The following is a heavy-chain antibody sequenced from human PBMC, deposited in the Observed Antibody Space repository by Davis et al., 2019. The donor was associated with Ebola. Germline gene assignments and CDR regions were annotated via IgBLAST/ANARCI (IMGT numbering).Heavy chain of an antibody. V-gene: IGHV4-34*01. Sequence: SETLSLTCAVYGGSFSGYYWSWIRQPPGKGLEWIGEINHSGSTNYNPSLKSRVTISVDKSKNQLSLKLSSVTAADTAVYYCARSYYYGMDVWGQGTTVTVSS. CDR2: INHSGST. CDR3: ARSYYYGMDV. CDR1: GGSFSGYY. J-gene: IGHJ6*02.